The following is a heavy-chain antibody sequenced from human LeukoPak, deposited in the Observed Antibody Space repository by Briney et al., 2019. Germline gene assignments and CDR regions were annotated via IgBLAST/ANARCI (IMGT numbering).Heavy chain of an antibody. Sequence: ASVKVSCKASGYTFNDYYMHFVRQAPGQGLEWMGWINPNTGGKNYSQKFQGRVTMTRDTSISTVYMELSGLRSDDTAVYYCTRERRFGGGYYYYMDVWGKGTTVTISS. J-gene: IGHJ6*03. CDR3: TRERRFGGGYYYYMDV. CDR2: INPNTGGK. CDR1: GYTFNDYY. D-gene: IGHD3-10*01. V-gene: IGHV1-2*02.